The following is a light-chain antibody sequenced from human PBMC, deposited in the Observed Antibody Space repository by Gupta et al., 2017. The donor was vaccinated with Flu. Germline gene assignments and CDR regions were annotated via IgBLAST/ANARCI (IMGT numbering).Light chain of an antibody. CDR1: SGSIASNY. Sequence: NFMLTQPHSVSESPGQTVTISCTRSSGSIASNYVPWYQQRPGSAPTTVIYENNQRLSGVPDRFSGSIDISSNSASLTISGLKTEDDAEYYCQTYDNSNWVFGGGTKLTVL. V-gene: IGLV6-57*03. CDR2: ENN. J-gene: IGLJ3*02. CDR3: QTYDNSNWV.